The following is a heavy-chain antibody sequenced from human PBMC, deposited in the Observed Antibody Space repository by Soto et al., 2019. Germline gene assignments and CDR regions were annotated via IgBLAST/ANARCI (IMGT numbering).Heavy chain of an antibody. J-gene: IGHJ6*02. Sequence: VASVKVSCKASGGTFSSYAISWVRQAPGQGLEWMGGIIPIFGTANYAQKFQGRVTITADESTSTAYMELSSLRSEDTAVYYCARCDTANTDGYYYYYGMDVWGQGTTVTVSS. CDR2: IIPIFGTA. D-gene: IGHD5-18*01. V-gene: IGHV1-69*13. CDR1: GGTFSSYA. CDR3: ARCDTANTDGYYYYYGMDV.